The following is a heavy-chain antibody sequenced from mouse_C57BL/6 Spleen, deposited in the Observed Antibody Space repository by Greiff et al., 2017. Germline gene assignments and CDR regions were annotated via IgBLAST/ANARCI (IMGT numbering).Heavy chain of an antibody. CDR1: GFTFSDYG. D-gene: IGHD1-1*01. J-gene: IGHJ4*01. V-gene: IGHV5-17*01. Sequence: EVHLVESGGGLVKPGGSLKLSCAASGFTFSDYGMHWVRQAPEKGLEWVAYISSGSSTNYYADTVKGRFTLSRDNAKNTLFLQMTSLRSEDTAMYYCARETTVVDYAMDCWGQGTSVTVSS. CDR2: ISSGSSTN. CDR3: ARETTVVDYAMDC.